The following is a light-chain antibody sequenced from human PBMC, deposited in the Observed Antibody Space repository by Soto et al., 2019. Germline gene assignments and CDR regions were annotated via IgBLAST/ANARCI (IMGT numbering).Light chain of an antibody. CDR2: GNS. CDR1: SSQIGAGYD. V-gene: IGLV1-40*01. J-gene: IGLJ1*01. Sequence: QSALTQPPPVSGAPGQRGTISCTGSSSQIGAGYDVHWYQQLPGTAPKLLIYGNSNRPSGVPDRFSGSKSGTSASLAITGLQAEDEADYYCQSYDSSLSAYVFGTGTKVTVL. CDR3: QSYDSSLSAYV.